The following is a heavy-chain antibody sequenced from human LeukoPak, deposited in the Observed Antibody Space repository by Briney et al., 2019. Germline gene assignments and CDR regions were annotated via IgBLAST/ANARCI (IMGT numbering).Heavy chain of an antibody. Sequence: SETLSLTCTVSGGSISSGDYYWTWIRQPAGKGLEWIGRIYTSGSTNYNPSFKSRVTISVDTSKDQFSLKLSSVTAADTAVYYCARDLRYDYVWGRYRIGGGYFDYWGQGTLVTVSS. CDR2: IYTSGST. V-gene: IGHV4-61*02. J-gene: IGHJ4*02. D-gene: IGHD3-16*02. CDR3: ARDLRYDYVWGRYRIGGGYFDY. CDR1: GGSISSGDYY.